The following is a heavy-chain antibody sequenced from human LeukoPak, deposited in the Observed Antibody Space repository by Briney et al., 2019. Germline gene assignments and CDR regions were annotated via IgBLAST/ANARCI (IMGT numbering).Heavy chain of an antibody. J-gene: IGHJ4*02. D-gene: IGHD3-22*01. CDR3: ARDSSPVYYYDKAYYFDY. Sequence: GSLKVSCKASGYTFTGYYMHWVRQAPGQGLEWMGWITVNSGGTNYAQKFQGRVTMTRDTSISTAYMELSRLRSDDTAVYYCARDSSPVYYYDKAYYFDYWGQGTLVTVPS. V-gene: IGHV1-2*02. CDR1: GYTFTGYY. CDR2: ITVNSGGT.